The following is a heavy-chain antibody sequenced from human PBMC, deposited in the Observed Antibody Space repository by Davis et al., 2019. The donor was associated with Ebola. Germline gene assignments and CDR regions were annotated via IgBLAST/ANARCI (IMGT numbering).Heavy chain of an antibody. CDR3: TRNSPDTAMVHGNYYYYGMDV. CDR2: INPSDLST. V-gene: IGHV1-46*03. CDR1: GYSFTDFY. Sequence: AASVKVSCKASGYSFTDFYVHWVRQAPGQGLKWMGVINPSDLSTSYAQKFQGRVTMTRDTSTSTVYMELSSLRSEDTAVYYCTRNSPDTAMVHGNYYYYGMDVWGQGTTVTVSS. J-gene: IGHJ6*02. D-gene: IGHD5-18*01.